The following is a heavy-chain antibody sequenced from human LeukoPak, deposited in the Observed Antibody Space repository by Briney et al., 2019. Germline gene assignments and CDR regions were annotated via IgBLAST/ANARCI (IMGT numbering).Heavy chain of an antibody. V-gene: IGHV1-2*02. CDR3: ARDARMTTVPRGVWYFDL. CDR1: GYSFTGYY. J-gene: IGHJ2*01. Sequence: ASVKVSCKASGYSFTGYYMHWLRQAAGQGLEWMGWINPNSGATNYAQKFQGSVTMTSDTSTSTAYMELRFDDTAVYYCARDARMTTVPRGVWYFDLWGQGTLVTVSS. D-gene: IGHD4-17*01. CDR2: INPNSGAT.